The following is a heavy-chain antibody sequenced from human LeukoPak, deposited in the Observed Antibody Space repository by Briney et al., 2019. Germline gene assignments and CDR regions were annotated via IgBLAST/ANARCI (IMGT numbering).Heavy chain of an antibody. V-gene: IGHV3-48*01. D-gene: IGHD1-26*01. J-gene: IGHJ4*02. CDR1: GFTFSTYS. Sequence: PGGSLRLSCAASGFTFSTYSMNWVRQAPGKGLEWVTYISSSSSTIYYTDSVKGRFTISRDNAKSSLYLQMNGLRAEDTAVYYCARESIVGATVLFDYWGQGTLVTVSS. CDR3: ARESIVGATVLFDY. CDR2: ISSSSSTI.